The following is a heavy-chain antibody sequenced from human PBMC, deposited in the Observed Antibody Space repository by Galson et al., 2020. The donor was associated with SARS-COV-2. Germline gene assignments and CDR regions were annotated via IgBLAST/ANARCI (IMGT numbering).Heavy chain of an antibody. V-gene: IGHV4-31*03. CDR1: GGSISSGGYY. CDR2: IYYSGST. Sequence: SQTLSLTCTVSGGSISSGGYYWSWIRQHPGKGLEWIGYIYYSGSTYYNPSLKSRVTISVDTSKNQFSLKLSSVTAADTAVYYCAREIIGYWSSTSCYTGHFDYWGQGTLVTVSS. D-gene: IGHD2-2*02. J-gene: IGHJ4*02. CDR3: AREIIGYWSSTSCYTGHFDY.